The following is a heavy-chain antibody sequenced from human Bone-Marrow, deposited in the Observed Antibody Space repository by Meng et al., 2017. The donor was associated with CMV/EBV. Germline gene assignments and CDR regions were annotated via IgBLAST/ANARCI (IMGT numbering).Heavy chain of an antibody. V-gene: IGHV1-8*02. CDR2: INPNSGNI. J-gene: IGHJ4*02. D-gene: IGHD6-13*01. Sequence: ASVKVSCKASGYTFTGYYMHWVRQAPGQGLEWMGWINPNSGNIGYAQKFQGRVTVTRNTSISTTYMELSSLRSEDTAVYYCARGDSSSWASPPLDYWGQGTLVTVSS. CDR1: GYTFTGYY. CDR3: ARGDSSSWASPPLDY.